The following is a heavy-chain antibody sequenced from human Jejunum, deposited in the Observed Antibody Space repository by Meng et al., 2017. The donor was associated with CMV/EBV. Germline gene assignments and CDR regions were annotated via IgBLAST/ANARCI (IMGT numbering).Heavy chain of an antibody. D-gene: IGHD1-26*01. CDR1: FTFSAFA. Sequence: FTFSAFAMSWVRRDPGKGLEWVSAISGSGGSTYYADSVKGRFTISRDNSKSTLYLQMNSLRVDDTAVYHCAKDVRLGGNYGWFDPWGQGTLVTVSS. J-gene: IGHJ5*02. CDR2: ISGSGGST. V-gene: IGHV3-23*01. CDR3: AKDVRLGGNYGWFDP.